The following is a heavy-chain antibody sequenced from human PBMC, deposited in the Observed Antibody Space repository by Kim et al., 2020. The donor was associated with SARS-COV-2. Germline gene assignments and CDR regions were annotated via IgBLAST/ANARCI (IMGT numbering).Heavy chain of an antibody. Sequence: VKGRFTVSRDNAKNSLYLQMTSLRAEDTAVYYCARRRCNLITCQGNDPFDIWGQGAMVTVSS. J-gene: IGHJ3*02. V-gene: IGHV3-48*03. D-gene: IGHD3-22*01. CDR3: ARRRCNLITCQGNDPFDI.